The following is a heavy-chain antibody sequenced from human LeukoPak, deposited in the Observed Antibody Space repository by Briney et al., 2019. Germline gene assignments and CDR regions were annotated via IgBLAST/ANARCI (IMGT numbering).Heavy chain of an antibody. D-gene: IGHD4-17*01. CDR1: GGSISSYY. V-gene: IGHV4-59*01. CDR3: ARENDYGDPIDY. J-gene: IGHJ4*02. Sequence: SETLSLTCTASGGSISSYYWSWIRQPPGKGLEWIGYIYYSGSTNYNPSLKSRVTISVDTSKNQFSLKLSSVTAADTAVYYCARENDYGDPIDYWGQGTLVTVSS. CDR2: IYYSGST.